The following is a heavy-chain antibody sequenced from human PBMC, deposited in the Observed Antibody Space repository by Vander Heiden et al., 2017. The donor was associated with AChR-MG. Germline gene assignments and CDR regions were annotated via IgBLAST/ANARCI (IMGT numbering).Heavy chain of an antibody. D-gene: IGHD3-22*01. CDR2: IYTSGST. Sequence: QVQLQESGPGLVKPSETLSLTCPVSGGSISSYYWGWLRQTAGKGLEGIGRIYTSGSTNYNPSLKSRVTMSVDTSKNQFSLKLSSVTAADTAVYYCARVGNYYDSSGYPYYYGMDVWGQGTTVTVSS. J-gene: IGHJ6*02. CDR3: ARVGNYYDSSGYPYYYGMDV. V-gene: IGHV4-4*07. CDR1: GGSISSYY.